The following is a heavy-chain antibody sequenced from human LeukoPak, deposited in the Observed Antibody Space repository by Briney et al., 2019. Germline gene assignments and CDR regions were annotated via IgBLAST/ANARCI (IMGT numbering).Heavy chain of an antibody. J-gene: IGHJ4*02. D-gene: IGHD1-26*01. CDR1: GFTFMSDA. Sequence: PGGSLRLSCTASGFTFMSDAMNWIRQAPGKGLEWVSSINSRSTHTAYADSVKGRFTISRDNVNNSLFLQMNSPGANDTAMYFCARGGGSYSYWGQGARVTVSS. V-gene: IGHV3-21*01. CDR3: ARGGGSYSY. CDR2: INSRSTHT.